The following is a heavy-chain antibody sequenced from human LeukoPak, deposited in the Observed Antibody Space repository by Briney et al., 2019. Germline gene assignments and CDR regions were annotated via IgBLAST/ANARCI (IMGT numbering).Heavy chain of an antibody. CDR3: ARDRGSVRGVTPDYFDY. Sequence: GGSLRLSCAASGFTFSSYSMNWVRQAPGKGLEWVSYISSSSSTIYYADSVKGRFTISRDNAKNSLYLQMNSLRAEDTAVYYCARDRGSVRGVTPDYFDYWGQGTLVTVSS. V-gene: IGHV3-48*04. CDR1: GFTFSSYS. CDR2: ISSSSSTI. J-gene: IGHJ4*02. D-gene: IGHD3-10*01.